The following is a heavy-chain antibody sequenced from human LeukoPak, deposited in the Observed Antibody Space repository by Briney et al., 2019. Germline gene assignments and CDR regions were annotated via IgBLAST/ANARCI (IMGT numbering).Heavy chain of an antibody. Sequence: SQTLSLTCTVSGGSISSGSYYWSWIRQPAGKGLEWIGRIYTSGSTNYNPSLKGRVTISVDTSKNQFSLKLSSVTAADTAVYYCARVGVTMVRGANYYMDVWGKGTTVTVSS. CDR3: ARVGVTMVRGANYYMDV. D-gene: IGHD3-10*01. J-gene: IGHJ6*03. CDR1: GGSISSGSYY. CDR2: IYTSGST. V-gene: IGHV4-61*02.